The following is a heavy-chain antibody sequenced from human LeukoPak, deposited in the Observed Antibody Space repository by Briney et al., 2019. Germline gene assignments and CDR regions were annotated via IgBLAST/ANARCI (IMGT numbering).Heavy chain of an antibody. J-gene: IGHJ5*02. CDR3: ARTADSSSFGWFDP. CDR1: GYSISSSNW. D-gene: IGHD6-13*01. CDR2: IYYSGST. V-gene: IGHV4-28*06. Sequence: SDTLSLTCAVSGYSISSSNWWGWIRQPPGKGLEWIGYIYYSGSTNYNPSLKSRVTMSVDTSKNQFSLKLSSVTALDTAVYYCARTADSSSFGWFDPWGQGTLVTVSS.